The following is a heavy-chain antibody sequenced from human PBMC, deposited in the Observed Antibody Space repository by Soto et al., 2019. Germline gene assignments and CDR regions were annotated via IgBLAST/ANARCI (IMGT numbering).Heavy chain of an antibody. J-gene: IGHJ4*02. V-gene: IGHV3-66*01. CDR2: MYSGGST. Sequence: PGGSLRLSCAASGFTVSSNYMSWVRQAPGKWLEWVSVMYSGGSTYYADSVKGRFTISRDNSKNTLYLQINSLRAEDTVVYYCARDPGRSYGPDWGQGTLVTVSS. D-gene: IGHD1-26*01. CDR3: ARDPGRSYGPD. CDR1: GFTVSSNY.